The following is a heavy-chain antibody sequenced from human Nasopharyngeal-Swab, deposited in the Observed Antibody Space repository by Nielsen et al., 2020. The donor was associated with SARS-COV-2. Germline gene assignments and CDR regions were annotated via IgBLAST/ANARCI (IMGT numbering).Heavy chain of an antibody. V-gene: IGHV3-20*04. CDR2: IIWSGGIT. D-gene: IGHD6-19*01. Sequence: GGSLRLSCAASGFKFDDHGMSWFRQAPGKGLEWVSSIIWSGGITGYADSVKGRFTISRDNAKNSLYLQVNSLRVEDTALYYCARDRTVVAGSDAFDIWGQGTMVTVSS. CDR1: GFKFDDHG. J-gene: IGHJ3*02. CDR3: ARDRTVVAGSDAFDI.